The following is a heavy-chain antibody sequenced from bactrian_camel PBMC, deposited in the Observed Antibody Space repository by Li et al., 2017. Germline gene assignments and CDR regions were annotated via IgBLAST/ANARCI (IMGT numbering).Heavy chain of an antibody. D-gene: IGHD6*01. CDR1: GLPFDDYA. J-gene: IGHJ4*01. V-gene: IGHV3-1*01. Sequence: VQLVESGGGLVQPGGSLRLSCTASGLPFDDYAMGWFRQAPGKGLEWVSAVNSDGGLTYYADSVRGRFTLSRDDAKNELYLQLNSLKTEDTAMYYCAKEDPDAGRAVWGQGTQVTVS. CDR2: VNSDGGLT. CDR3: AKEDPDAGRAV.